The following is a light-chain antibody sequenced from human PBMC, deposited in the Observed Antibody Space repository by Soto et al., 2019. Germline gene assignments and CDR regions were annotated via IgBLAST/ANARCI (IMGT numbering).Light chain of an antibody. CDR2: DAS. V-gene: IGKV1-5*01. J-gene: IGKJ5*01. Sequence: DIQMSQSPSTLSASVGDSVTITCRASQNIRNLLAWYQQKPGKAPNPLIYDASSLKSGVPSRFSGSGSGTKITLTISILQPDYFANYYYQQYNSYSTFGQGTRLEIK. CDR1: QNIRNL. CDR3: QQYNSYST.